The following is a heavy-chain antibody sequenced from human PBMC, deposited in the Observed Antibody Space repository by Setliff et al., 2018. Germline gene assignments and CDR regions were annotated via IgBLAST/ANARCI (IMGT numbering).Heavy chain of an antibody. J-gene: IGHJ4*02. V-gene: IGHV1-18*01. CDR2: ISAYTGNT. CDR3: LRLVRYCTKIACQATSGDEV. CDR1: GYTFSNYG. Sequence: ASVKVSCKASGYTFSNYGITWVRQAPGQGLEWMRWISAYTGNTKFAQKFQDRVTLTTHTSTNMGYLELRDLRSDDTAVYYCLRLVRYCTKIACQATSGDEVWGLGTLVTVSS. D-gene: IGHD2-8*01.